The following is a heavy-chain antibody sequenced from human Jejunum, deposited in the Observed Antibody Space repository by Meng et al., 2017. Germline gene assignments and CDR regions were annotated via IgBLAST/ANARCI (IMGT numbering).Heavy chain of an antibody. Sequence: TFEVSGPSSVQPNQTLTLTCTFPGLSLTVSGVGVGWIRQPPGKALEWLALIYWDDDKRYSPSLKSRLSITKDTSKNQVVLTMTNVDPVDTATYYCAKDWSDTAFDYWGQGTLVTVSS. J-gene: IGHJ4*02. V-gene: IGHV2-5*02. CDR2: IYWDDDK. D-gene: IGHD3-9*01. CDR1: GLSLTVSGVG. CDR3: AKDWSDTAFDY.